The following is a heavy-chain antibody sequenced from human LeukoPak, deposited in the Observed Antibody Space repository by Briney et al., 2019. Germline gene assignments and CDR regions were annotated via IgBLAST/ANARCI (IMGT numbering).Heavy chain of an antibody. CDR2: ISSNGGST. V-gene: IGHV3-64*01. D-gene: IGHD1-26*01. CDR3: ARDSVGETDY. Sequence: GGSLRLSCAASGFTFSSYAMHWVRQAPGKGLEYVSAISSNGGSTYYANSVKGRFTISRDNSKNTLYLQMGSLRAEDMAVYYCARDSVGETDYWGQGTLVTVSS. CDR1: GFTFSSYA. J-gene: IGHJ4*02.